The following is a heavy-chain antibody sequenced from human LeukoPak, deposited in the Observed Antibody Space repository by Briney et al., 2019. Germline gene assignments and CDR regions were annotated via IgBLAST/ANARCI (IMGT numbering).Heavy chain of an antibody. V-gene: IGHV3-9*01. D-gene: IGHD5-12*01. Sequence: GGSLRLSCAASGFTFDDYAMYWVRQAPGKGLEWVSGISWNSGSIGYADSVKGRFTISRDNAKNSLYLQMNSLRAEDTALYYCAKDLSGQSGYYFDDWGQGTLVTVSS. CDR1: GFTFDDYA. J-gene: IGHJ4*02. CDR3: AKDLSGQSGYYFDD. CDR2: ISWNSGSI.